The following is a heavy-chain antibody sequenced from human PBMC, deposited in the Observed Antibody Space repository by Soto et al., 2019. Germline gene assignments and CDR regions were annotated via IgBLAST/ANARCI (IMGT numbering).Heavy chain of an antibody. CDR1: GFTFSSYG. J-gene: IGHJ4*02. CDR2: ISYDGSNK. Sequence: QVQLVESGGGVVQPGRSLRLSCAASGFTFSSYGMHWVRQAPGKGLEWVAVISYDGSNKYYADSVKGRFTISRDNSKNTLYLQMNSLRAEDTAVYYCAKGNWNDDSHTDYWGQGPLVTVSS. V-gene: IGHV3-30*18. D-gene: IGHD1-20*01. CDR3: AKGNWNDDSHTDY.